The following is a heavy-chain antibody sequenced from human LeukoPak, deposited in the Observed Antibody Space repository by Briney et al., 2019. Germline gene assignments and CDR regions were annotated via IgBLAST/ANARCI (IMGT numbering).Heavy chain of an antibody. D-gene: IGHD4-11*01. V-gene: IGHV3-23*01. CDR1: GFTFNNYV. J-gene: IGHJ4*02. Sequence: LGGSLRLSCAASGFTFNNYVMTWVRQAPGKGVEWVAGISGSGGSAYYPSSVTGRFTISRDNSKNTLYLPMNSLRVEDTAIYFCTKDLGDYNNYGAHYWGQGTLVTVSS. CDR3: TKDLGDYNNYGAHY. CDR2: ISGSGGSA.